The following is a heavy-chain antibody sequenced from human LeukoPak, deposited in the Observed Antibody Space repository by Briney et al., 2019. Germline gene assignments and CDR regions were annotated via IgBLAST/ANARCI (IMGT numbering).Heavy chain of an antibody. CDR1: GFTFSSYA. Sequence: GGSLRLSCAASGFTFSSYAMSWVRQAPGKGLEWVSAISGSGGSTYYADSVKGRFTISRDNSKNTLYLQMNSLRAEDTAVYYCAKDAIVGATDDLYFDYWGQGTLVTVSS. J-gene: IGHJ4*02. V-gene: IGHV3-23*01. D-gene: IGHD1-26*01. CDR3: AKDAIVGATDDLYFDY. CDR2: ISGSGGST.